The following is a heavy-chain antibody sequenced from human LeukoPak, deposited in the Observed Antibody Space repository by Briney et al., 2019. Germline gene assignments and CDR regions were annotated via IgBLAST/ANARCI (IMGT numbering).Heavy chain of an antibody. CDR3: ARDRSRGLLDAFDI. J-gene: IGHJ3*02. CDR1: GFTFSSYR. V-gene: IGHV3-21*01. Sequence: PGGSLRLSCAASGFTFSSYRMNWVRQAPGRGLEWVSSISSSSSFIYYADSVKGRFTISRDNAKNSLYLQMNSLRAEDTAVYYCARDRSRGLLDAFDIWGQGTMVTVSS. D-gene: IGHD5-18*01. CDR2: ISSSSSFI.